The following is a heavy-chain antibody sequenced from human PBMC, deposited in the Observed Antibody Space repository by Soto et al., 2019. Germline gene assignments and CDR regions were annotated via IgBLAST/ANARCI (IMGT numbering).Heavy chain of an antibody. J-gene: IGHJ6*02. Sequence: SVKVSCKASGGTFSSYAISWVRQAPGQGLEWMGGIIPIFGTANYAQKFQGRVTITADKSTSTAYMELSSLRSEDTAVYYCARRDSYDFWSGYPYGMDVWGQGTTVTVSS. CDR3: ARRDSYDFWSGYPYGMDV. CDR1: GGTFSSYA. V-gene: IGHV1-69*06. D-gene: IGHD3-3*01. CDR2: IIPIFGTA.